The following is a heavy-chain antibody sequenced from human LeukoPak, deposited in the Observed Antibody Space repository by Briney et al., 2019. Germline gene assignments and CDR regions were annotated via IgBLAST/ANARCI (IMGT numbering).Heavy chain of an antibody. J-gene: IGHJ4*02. CDR2: IYYSGST. CDR1: GGSISSYY. CDR3: ARLSGSYYYFDY. V-gene: IGHV4-59*08. D-gene: IGHD1-26*01. Sequence: SETLSLTCTVSGGSISSYYWSWIRQPPGKGLEWIGYIYYSGSTNYNPSLKSRVTISVDTSKNQFSLKLSSVTAADTAAYYCARLSGSYYYFDYWGQGTLVTVSS.